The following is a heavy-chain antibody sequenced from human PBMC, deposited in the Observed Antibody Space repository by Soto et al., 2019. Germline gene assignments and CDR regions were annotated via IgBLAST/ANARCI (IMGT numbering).Heavy chain of an antibody. V-gene: IGHV1-69*02. D-gene: IGHD3-22*01. CDR2: IIPILGIA. CDR1: GGTFSSYT. CDR3: ARHDSSGYYFHTDY. Sequence: QVQLVQSGAEVKKPGSSVKVSCKASGGTFSSYTISWVRQAPGQGLEWMGRIIPILGIANYAQKCQGRVTITADNSTSTACMELSSLRSEDTAVYYCARHDSSGYYFHTDYWGQGTLVTVSS. J-gene: IGHJ4*02.